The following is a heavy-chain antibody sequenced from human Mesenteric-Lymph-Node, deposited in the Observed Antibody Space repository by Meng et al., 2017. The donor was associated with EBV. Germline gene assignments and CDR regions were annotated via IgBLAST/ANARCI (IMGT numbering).Heavy chain of an antibody. Sequence: QLQLQESGPRLATPSETLSLTCGVSGGSLSSGHWWSWVRQPPGKGLEWIGEHGGTRNYNPSLRSRVTISLDYSKNQFSLTLRSVTAADTAVYYCATFNSGSYKYYFDHWGRGILFTVSS. V-gene: IGHV4-4*02. J-gene: IGHJ4*02. CDR3: ATFNSGSYKYYFDH. D-gene: IGHD6-19*01. CDR1: GGSLSSGHW. CDR2: HGGTR.